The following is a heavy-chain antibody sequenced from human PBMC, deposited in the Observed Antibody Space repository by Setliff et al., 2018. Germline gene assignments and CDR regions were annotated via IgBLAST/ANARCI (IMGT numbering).Heavy chain of an antibody. CDR3: ARQPYSTTYYYYYYYMDV. J-gene: IGHJ6*03. Sequence: PSETLSLTCTVSGASISSGSYYWTWIRQPAGKGLEWIGHFYTSGITSYNPSLKSRVTISVDTSKNQFSLKLSSVTAADTAVYYCARQPYSTTYYYYYYYMDVWGKGTTVTVSS. V-gene: IGHV4-61*09. CDR2: FYTSGIT. CDR1: GASISSGSYY. D-gene: IGHD6-13*01.